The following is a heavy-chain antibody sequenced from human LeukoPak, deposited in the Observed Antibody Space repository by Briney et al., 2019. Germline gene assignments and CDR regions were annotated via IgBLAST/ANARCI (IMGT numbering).Heavy chain of an antibody. Sequence: GGSLRLSCAASGFTFSSYWMHWVRQAPGKGLVWVSRINSDGSSTSYADSVKGRFTISRDNAKNTLYLQMNSLRAEDTAVYCCAQKTPGTHPFDCWGQGTLVTVSS. CDR2: INSDGSST. D-gene: IGHD6-13*01. V-gene: IGHV3-74*01. CDR3: AQKTPGTHPFDC. CDR1: GFTFSSYW. J-gene: IGHJ4*02.